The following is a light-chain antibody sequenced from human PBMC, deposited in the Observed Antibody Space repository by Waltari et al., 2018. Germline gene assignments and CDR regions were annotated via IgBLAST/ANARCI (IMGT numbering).Light chain of an antibody. CDR1: SSDIVDYDY. CDR2: EVN. Sequence: QSALTQPPSASGSPGQSVTISCTGTSSDIVDYDYGSWYQQTPGKAPKLIISEVNKRPSGVPNRFSASKSGNTDSLTVSGLQAEDEADYYCSSYAGNNNLVFGGGTKLTVL. V-gene: IGLV2-8*01. J-gene: IGLJ2*01. CDR3: SSYAGNNNLV.